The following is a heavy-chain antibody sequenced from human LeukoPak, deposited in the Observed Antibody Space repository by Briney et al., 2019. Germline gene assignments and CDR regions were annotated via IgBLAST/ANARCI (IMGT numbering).Heavy chain of an antibody. D-gene: IGHD5-24*01. Sequence: GGSRRLSCAASGFTFSSYSMNWVRQAPGKGLEWVSYISSSSSTIYYADSVKGRFTISRDNAKNSLYLQMNSLRAEDTAVYYCARGNGYNLDAFDIWGQGTMVTVSS. J-gene: IGHJ3*02. CDR1: GFTFSSYS. CDR3: ARGNGYNLDAFDI. V-gene: IGHV3-48*01. CDR2: ISSSSSTI.